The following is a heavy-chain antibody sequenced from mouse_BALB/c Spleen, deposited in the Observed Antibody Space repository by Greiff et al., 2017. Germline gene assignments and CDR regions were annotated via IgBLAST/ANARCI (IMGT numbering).Heavy chain of an antibody. CDR3: AREVGLYYFDY. V-gene: IGHV3-6*02. D-gene: IGHD1-1*02. Sequence: EVKLMVSGPGLVKPSQSLSLTCSVTGYSITSGYYWNWIRQFPGNKLEWMGYISYDGSNNYNPSLKNRISITRDTSKNQFFLKLNSVTTEDTATYYCAREVGLYYFDYWGQGTTLTGSS. CDR2: ISYDGSN. CDR1: GYSITSGYY. J-gene: IGHJ2*01.